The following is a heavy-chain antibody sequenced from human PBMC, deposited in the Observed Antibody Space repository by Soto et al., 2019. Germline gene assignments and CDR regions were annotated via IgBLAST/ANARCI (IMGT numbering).Heavy chain of an antibody. CDR2: IYSGGST. D-gene: IGHD3-22*01. V-gene: IGHV3-53*01. Sequence: GGSLRLSCAASGFTVSSNYMSWVRQAPGKGLEWVSVIYSGGSTYYADSVKGRFTISRDNSKNTLYLQMNSLRAEDTAVYYCVIVVADAFDIWGQGTMVTVSS. CDR1: GFTVSSNY. J-gene: IGHJ3*02. CDR3: VIVVADAFDI.